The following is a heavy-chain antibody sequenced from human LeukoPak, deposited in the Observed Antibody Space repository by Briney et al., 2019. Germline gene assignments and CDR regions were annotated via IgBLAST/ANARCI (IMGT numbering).Heavy chain of an antibody. V-gene: IGHV3-30*04. D-gene: IGHD4-11*01. Sequence: PGGSLRLSCAASGFIFSSYAMHWVRQAPGKGLEWVAVISYDGSNKYYADSVKGRFTISRDNSKNTLYLQMNSLRAEDTAVYYCARESDYSNYNIDYWGQGTLVTVSS. CDR3: ARESDYSNYNIDY. CDR1: GFIFSSYA. J-gene: IGHJ4*02. CDR2: ISYDGSNK.